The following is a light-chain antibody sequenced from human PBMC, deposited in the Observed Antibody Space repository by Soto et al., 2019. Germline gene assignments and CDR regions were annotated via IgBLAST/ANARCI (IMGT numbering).Light chain of an antibody. V-gene: IGKV3-11*01. CDR1: QSVSSY. J-gene: IGKJ4*01. CDR3: QQRSNWPLT. Sequence: EIVLTQSPATLSLSPGERATLSCRASQSVSSYLAWYQQKPGQAPRLLIYDASNRATGIPARFSGSGSGTDFTLTISSREPEDFDVYYCQQRSNWPLTFVGGTKVEIK. CDR2: DAS.